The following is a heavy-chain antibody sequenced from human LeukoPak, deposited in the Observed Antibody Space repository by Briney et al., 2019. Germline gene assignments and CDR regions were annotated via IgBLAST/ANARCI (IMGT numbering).Heavy chain of an antibody. CDR1: GYTFTKFW. V-gene: IGHV5-51*01. CDR3: GVGVVPAGMGDY. D-gene: IGHD2-2*01. CDR2: INPADSDT. J-gene: IGHJ4*02. Sequence: GESPKISLKGSGYTFTKFWVGWGRQIPGKGLEWVGIINPADSDTRYSTSFQGQVTMSDEKSIRTAYLQWSDLTTRDTGMYHCGVGVVPAGMGDYWSQGNLVTVSS.